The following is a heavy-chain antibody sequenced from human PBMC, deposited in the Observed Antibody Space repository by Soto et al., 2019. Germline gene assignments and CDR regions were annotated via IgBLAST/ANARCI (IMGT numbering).Heavy chain of an antibody. CDR3: ARSPCGGDCYQRAGVSYFDY. V-gene: IGHV3-23*01. CDR2: ISGSGGST. CDR1: GFTFSSYA. D-gene: IGHD2-21*01. Sequence: PGGSLRLCCAASGFTFSSYAMSWVRQATGKGLEWVSAISGSGGSTYYADSVKGRFTISRHNSKNTLYLQMNSLRAEDTAVYYCARSPCGGDCYQRAGVSYFDYWGQGTLVTVSS. J-gene: IGHJ4*02.